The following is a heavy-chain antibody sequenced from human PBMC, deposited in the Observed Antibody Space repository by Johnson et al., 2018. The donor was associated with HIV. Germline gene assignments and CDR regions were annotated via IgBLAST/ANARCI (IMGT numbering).Heavy chain of an antibody. CDR3: AKDRDSSSPNDAFDI. J-gene: IGHJ3*02. V-gene: IGHV3-23*04. D-gene: IGHD6-6*01. CDR2: ISGSGHST. Sequence: VQLVESGGGLVQPGGSLRLSCAASGFTFSSFAMSWVRQAPGKGLEWVSAISGSGHSTYYADSVKGRFTISRDSSKNTLYLQMNSLRADDTAVYYCAKDRDSSSPNDAFDIWGQGTMVTVSS. CDR1: GFTFSSFA.